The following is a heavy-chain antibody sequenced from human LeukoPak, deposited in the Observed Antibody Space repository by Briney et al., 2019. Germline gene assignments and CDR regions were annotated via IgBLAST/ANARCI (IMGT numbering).Heavy chain of an antibody. CDR2: ISGSNSYI. D-gene: IGHD1-1*01. CDR1: GLTFSSYT. V-gene: IGHV3-21*01. J-gene: IGHJ4*02. Sequence: GGSLRLSCAASGLTFSSYTMHWIRQAPGKGLEWVSSISGSNSYIFYADSVKGRFTVSRDNAKDSLYLQMNSLRAEDTAVYYCARALTTLTYEGYWGQGTLVTVSS. CDR3: ARALTTLTYEGY.